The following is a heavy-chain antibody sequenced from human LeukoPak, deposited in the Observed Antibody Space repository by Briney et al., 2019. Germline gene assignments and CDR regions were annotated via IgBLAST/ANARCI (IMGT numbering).Heavy chain of an antibody. D-gene: IGHD2-2*02. CDR3: AKDAPVATIIPQLDY. J-gene: IGHJ4*02. CDR1: GFTFISYA. V-gene: IGHV3-23*01. CDR2: ISGSGSST. Sequence: GGFLRLSCAASGFTFISYAMTWVRQAPGKGLEWVSAISGSGSSTFYADSVKGRFTISRDNSKYTLYLQMHNLRAEDTAVYYCAKDAPVATIIPQLDYWGQGALVTVSS.